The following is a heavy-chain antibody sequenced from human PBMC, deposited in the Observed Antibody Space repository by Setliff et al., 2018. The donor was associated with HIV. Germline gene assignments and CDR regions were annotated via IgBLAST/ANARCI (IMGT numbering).Heavy chain of an antibody. D-gene: IGHD6-13*01. CDR1: GGSISSNY. CDR3: ARGRGSSSSWPIDY. CDR2: IYYSGST. V-gene: IGHV4-59*04. J-gene: IGHJ4*02. Sequence: PSETLSLTCTVSGGSISSNYWSWMRQPPGKGLEWIGHIYYSGSTYYNPSLKSRVTISVDTSKNQFSLKLSSVTAADTAVYYCARGRGSSSSWPIDYWGQGTLVTVSS.